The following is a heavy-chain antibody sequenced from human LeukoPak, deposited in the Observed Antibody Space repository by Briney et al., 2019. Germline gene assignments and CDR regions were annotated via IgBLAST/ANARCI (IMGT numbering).Heavy chain of an antibody. CDR2: IYYSGST. J-gene: IGHJ4*02. Sequence: SETLSLTCTVSGGSISSYYWGWIRQPPGKGLEWIGSIYYSGSTYYNPSLKSRVTISVDTSKNQFSLKLSSVTAADTAVYYCASYVWGSYFGPKRFDYWGQGTLVTVSS. V-gene: IGHV4-39*01. CDR3: ASYVWGSYFGPKRFDY. D-gene: IGHD3-16*01. CDR1: GGSISSYY.